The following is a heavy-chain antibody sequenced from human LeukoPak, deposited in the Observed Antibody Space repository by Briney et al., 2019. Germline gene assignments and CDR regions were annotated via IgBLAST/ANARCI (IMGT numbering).Heavy chain of an antibody. CDR2: INHSGST. CDR1: GGSISSYY. D-gene: IGHD6-25*01. J-gene: IGHJ3*02. V-gene: IGHV4-34*01. CDR3: SQAVSNAFDI. Sequence: SETLSLTCTVSGGSISSYYWSWIRQPPGKGLEWIGEINHSGSTNYNPSLKSRVTISVDTSKNQFSLKLSSVTAADTAVYYCSQAVSNAFDIWGQGTMVTVSS.